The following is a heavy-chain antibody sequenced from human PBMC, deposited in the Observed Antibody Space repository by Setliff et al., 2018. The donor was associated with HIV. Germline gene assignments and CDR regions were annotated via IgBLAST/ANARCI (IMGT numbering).Heavy chain of an antibody. CDR1: DDSVSTIGYH. V-gene: IGHV4-39*01. J-gene: IGHJ4*02. Sequence: SETLSLTCTVSDDSVSTIGYHWGWIRQPPGWGLEWIGSIYYSGTTFYNPSLKSRVFISIDASKNQFSLRLSSLTAADTAVYYCARHLEYSSSPFDYWGQGTLVTVSS. D-gene: IGHD6-6*01. CDR3: ARHLEYSSSPFDY. CDR2: IYYSGTT.